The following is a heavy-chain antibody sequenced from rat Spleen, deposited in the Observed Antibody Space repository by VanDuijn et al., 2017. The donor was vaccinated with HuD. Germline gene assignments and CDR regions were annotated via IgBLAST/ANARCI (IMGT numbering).Heavy chain of an antibody. V-gene: IGHV5-31*01. D-gene: IGHD1-10*01. CDR1: GFTFSNSW. CDR2: ITNTGGST. Sequence: EVKLVESGGGLVQPGRSLKLSCAASGFTFSNSWMTWIRQAPGKGLEWVASITNTGGSTYYPDSLKGRFTISRDNAKNTLYLQMNSLRSEDTATYYCTRPPYNNHFDYWGQGVMVTVSS. CDR3: TRPPYNNHFDY. J-gene: IGHJ2*01.